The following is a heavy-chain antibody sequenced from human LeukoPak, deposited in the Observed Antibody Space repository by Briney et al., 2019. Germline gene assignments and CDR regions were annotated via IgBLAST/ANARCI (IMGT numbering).Heavy chain of an antibody. Sequence: ASVKVSCKACGYTFTSYYMHWVRQAPGQGLEWMGIINPNSGGTNYAQKFQGRVTMTRDTSISTAYMELSRLRSDDTAVYYCARGSRGLPVFFDRRAHDYGDYEDYWGQGTLVTVSS. J-gene: IGHJ4*02. CDR3: ARGSRGLPVFFDRRAHDYGDYEDY. CDR1: GYTFTSYY. D-gene: IGHD4-17*01. V-gene: IGHV1-2*02. CDR2: INPNSGGT.